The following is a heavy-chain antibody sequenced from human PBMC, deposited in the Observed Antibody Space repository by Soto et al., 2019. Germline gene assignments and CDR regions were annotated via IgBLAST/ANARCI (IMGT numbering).Heavy chain of an antibody. Sequence: SVKVSCKASGGTFSSYAISWVRQAPGQGLEWMGGIIPIFGTANYAQKFQGRVTITADESTRTAYMELSSLRSEDTAVYYCGSRRYDRSGGSWYYYYYGMDVWGQGTTVTVSS. D-gene: IGHD2-15*01. J-gene: IGHJ6*02. CDR3: GSRRYDRSGGSWYYYYYGMDV. CDR1: GGTFSSYA. CDR2: IIPIFGTA. V-gene: IGHV1-69*13.